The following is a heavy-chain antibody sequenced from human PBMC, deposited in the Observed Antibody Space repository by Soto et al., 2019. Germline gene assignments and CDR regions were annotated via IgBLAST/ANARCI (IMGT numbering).Heavy chain of an antibody. Sequence: QVQLQESGPGLVRPSETLSLTCTVSSDSISSYYWIWIRQSPGKGLEWIGYTDYSGNTNYNPSLKSRVTISGDTSKNQFSLRLSSVTAADKAVYYCARAVGDPLYYLDYWGQGTLVPVSS. CDR2: TDYSGNT. J-gene: IGHJ4*02. V-gene: IGHV4-59*08. CDR3: ARAVGDPLYYLDY. CDR1: SDSISSYY. D-gene: IGHD6-19*01.